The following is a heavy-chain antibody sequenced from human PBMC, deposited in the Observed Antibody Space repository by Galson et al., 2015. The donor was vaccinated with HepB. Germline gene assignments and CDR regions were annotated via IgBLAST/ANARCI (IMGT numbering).Heavy chain of an antibody. V-gene: IGHV3-33*03. CDR1: GFTFSDYG. J-gene: IGHJ4*02. CDR2: VGHDGAVT. Sequence: SLRLSCAASGFTFSDYGMHWVRRTPGKGLEWVAVVGHDGAVTYYADSVKGRFTISRDNSKNTLYLQINGLRAEDTAIYYCAKEPNRFNSAWYFFNWGQGTLVTVSS. D-gene: IGHD6-19*01. CDR3: AKEPNRFNSAWYFFN.